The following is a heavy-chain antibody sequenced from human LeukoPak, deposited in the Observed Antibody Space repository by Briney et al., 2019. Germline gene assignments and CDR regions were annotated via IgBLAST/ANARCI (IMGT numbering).Heavy chain of an antibody. D-gene: IGHD3-10*01. CDR2: IGRSGGST. Sequence: GGSLRLSCAGSGFTFSSYDMSWVRQAPGKGLDWVSFIGRSGGSTYYADSVKGRFTISRDNSKNTLYLQMNSLRAEDTAVYYCALQVRGVIHWGQGTLVTVSS. J-gene: IGHJ4*02. CDR1: GFTFSSYD. CDR3: ALQVRGVIH. V-gene: IGHV3-23*01.